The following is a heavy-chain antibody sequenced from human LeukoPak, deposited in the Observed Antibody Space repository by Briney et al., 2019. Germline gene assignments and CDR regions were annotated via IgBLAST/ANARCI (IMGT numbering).Heavy chain of an antibody. Sequence: SETLSLTCTVSGGSISSDYWSWIRQPPVKGLEWVGYIYYSGRTFYNPSLKSRVTMSADTSKNQFSLKLSSVTAADTAIYYCARGFYSPAYWDQGTLVTVSS. J-gene: IGHJ4*02. CDR1: GGSISSDY. CDR2: IYYSGRT. V-gene: IGHV4-59*01. D-gene: IGHD4-11*01. CDR3: ARGFYSPAY.